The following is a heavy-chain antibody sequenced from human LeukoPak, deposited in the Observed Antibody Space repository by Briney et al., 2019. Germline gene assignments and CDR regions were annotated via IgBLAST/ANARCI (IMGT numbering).Heavy chain of an antibody. V-gene: IGHV4-34*01. CDR3: ARVRGARDFWSGYYYYYYMDV. D-gene: IGHD3-3*01. Sequence: PSETLSLTCAVYGGSFSGYYWSWIRQPPGKGLEWVGEINHSGSTNYNPSLKSRVTISVDKSKNQFYLKLSSVTAADTAVYYCARVRGARDFWSGYYYYYYMDVWGKGTTVTGSS. CDR1: GGSFSGYY. J-gene: IGHJ6*03. CDR2: INHSGST.